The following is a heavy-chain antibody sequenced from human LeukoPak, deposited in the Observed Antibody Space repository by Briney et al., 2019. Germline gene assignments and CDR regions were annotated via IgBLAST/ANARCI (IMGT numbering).Heavy chain of an antibody. D-gene: IGHD3-3*01. V-gene: IGHV3-30*02. J-gene: IGHJ4*02. Sequence: GGSLRLSCAASGFTFSSYGMHWVRQAPGKGLEWVAFIRYDGSNKYYADSVKGRSTISRDNSKNTLYLQMNSLRAEDTAVYYCAKGRFLEWLRFDYWGQGTLVTVSS. CDR3: AKGRFLEWLRFDY. CDR1: GFTFSSYG. CDR2: IRYDGSNK.